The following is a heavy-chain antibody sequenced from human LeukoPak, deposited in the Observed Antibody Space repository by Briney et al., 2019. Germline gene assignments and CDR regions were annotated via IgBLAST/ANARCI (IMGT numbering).Heavy chain of an antibody. V-gene: IGHV4-59*01. CDR2: IYYSGST. D-gene: IGHD4-17*01. Sequence: SETLSLTCTVSGGSISSYYWSWLRQPPGKGLEWIGYIYYSGSTNYNPSLKSRVTISVDTSKYQFSLKLSSVTAADTAVYYCARGGKYYGDYWYFDLWGRGTLVTVSS. CDR1: GGSISSYY. CDR3: ARGGKYYGDYWYFDL. J-gene: IGHJ2*01.